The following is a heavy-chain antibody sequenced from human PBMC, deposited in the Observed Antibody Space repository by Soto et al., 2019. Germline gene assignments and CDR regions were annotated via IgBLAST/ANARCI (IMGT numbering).Heavy chain of an antibody. Sequence: QLHLVQSGAVVKKPGASVTVSCSASGYPVTAYYMHWVRQAPGRGLEWMGGFNPATGAAKYTQTFQGRVTMTRDTSTSTGFMELSGLTSEDTAVFYCARGGGVGVAGSAAFDMWGQGTLVTVSS. D-gene: IGHD3-3*01. J-gene: IGHJ3*02. CDR1: GYPVTAYY. CDR2: FNPATGAA. CDR3: ARGGGVGVAGSAAFDM. V-gene: IGHV1-2*02.